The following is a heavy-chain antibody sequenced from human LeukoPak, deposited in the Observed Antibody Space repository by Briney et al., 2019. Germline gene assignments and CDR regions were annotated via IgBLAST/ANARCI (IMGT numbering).Heavy chain of an antibody. CDR1: GGSISSGSYY. D-gene: IGHD6-19*01. V-gene: IGHV4-61*02. Sequence: PSQTLSLTCTVSGGSISSGSYYWSWIRQPAGKGLEWIGRIYTSGSTNYNPSLKSRVTISVDTSKNQFSLKLSSVTAADTAVYYCAYSSGWTLFDYWGQGTLVTVSS. CDR3: AYSSGWTLFDY. CDR2: IYTSGST. J-gene: IGHJ4*02.